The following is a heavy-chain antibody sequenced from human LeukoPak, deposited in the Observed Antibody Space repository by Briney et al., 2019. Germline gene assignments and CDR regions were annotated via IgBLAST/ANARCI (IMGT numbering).Heavy chain of an antibody. J-gene: IGHJ6*02. V-gene: IGHV4-34*01. D-gene: IGHD3-10*01. CDR1: GGSFSGYY. CDR3: TRDPYGSGSYAPSYYYYGMDV. CDR2: INHSGNT. Sequence: SETLSLTCAVYGGSFSGYYWSWIRQPPGKGLEWIGEINHSGNTNYNPSLKSRVTISVDTSKNQFSLKLSSVTAADTAVYYCTRDPYGSGSYAPSYYYYGMDVWGQGTTVTVSS.